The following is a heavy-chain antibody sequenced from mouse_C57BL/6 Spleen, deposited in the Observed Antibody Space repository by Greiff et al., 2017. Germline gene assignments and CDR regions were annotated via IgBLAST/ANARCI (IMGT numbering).Heavy chain of an antibody. J-gene: IGHJ4*01. V-gene: IGHV2-5*01. D-gene: IGHD3-2*02. CDR1: GFSLTSYG. CDR2: IWRGGST. CDR3: AKTDSSGYYAMDY. Sequence: QVQLQQSGPGLVQPSQSLSITCTVSGFSLTSYGVHWVRQSPGKGLEWLGVIWRGGSTDYNAAFMSRLSITKDNSKSQVFFKMNSLQADDTALYYCAKTDSSGYYAMDYWGQGTSVTVSS.